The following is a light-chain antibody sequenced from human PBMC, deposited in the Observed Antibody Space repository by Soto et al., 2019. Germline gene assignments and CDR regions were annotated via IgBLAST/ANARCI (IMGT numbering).Light chain of an antibody. J-gene: IGLJ2*01. CDR3: NSYTSSSTWV. Sequence: QSALTQPASVSGSPGQSITISCTGTNSDVGGYNYVSWYQQHPGKAPKLMIYEVNNRPSGVSHRFSGSKSGNTASLTISGLHPEDEADYYCNSYTSSSTWVFGGGTKLTVL. CDR1: NSDVGGYNY. V-gene: IGLV2-14*01. CDR2: EVN.